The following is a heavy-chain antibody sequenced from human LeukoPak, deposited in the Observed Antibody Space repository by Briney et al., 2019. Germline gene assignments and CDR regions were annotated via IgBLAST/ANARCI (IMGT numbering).Heavy chain of an antibody. V-gene: IGHV3-23*01. CDR1: GFTFSSYG. J-gene: IGHJ4*02. CDR3: AKDMDSYDSSGYPMHFDY. CDR2: ISGSGGST. D-gene: IGHD3-22*01. Sequence: GGSLRLSCAASGFTFSSYGMSWVRQAPEKGLEWVSAISGSGGSTYYADSVKGRFTISRDNSKNTLYLQMDSLRAEDTAVYYCAKDMDSYDSSGYPMHFDYWGQGTLVTVSS.